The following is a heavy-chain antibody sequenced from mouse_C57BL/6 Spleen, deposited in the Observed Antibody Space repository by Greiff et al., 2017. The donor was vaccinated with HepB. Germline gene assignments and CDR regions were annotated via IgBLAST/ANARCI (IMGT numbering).Heavy chain of an antibody. J-gene: IGHJ3*01. D-gene: IGHD2-2*01. CDR2: ISSGSSTI. V-gene: IGHV5-17*01. CDR3: ARMGVTTAFAY. Sequence: EVHLVESGGGLVKPGGSLKLSCAASGFTFSDYGMHWVRQAPEKGLEWVAYISSGSSTIYYADTVKGRFTISRDNAKNTLFLQMTSLRSEDTAMYYCARMGVTTAFAYWGQGTLVTVSA. CDR1: GFTFSDYG.